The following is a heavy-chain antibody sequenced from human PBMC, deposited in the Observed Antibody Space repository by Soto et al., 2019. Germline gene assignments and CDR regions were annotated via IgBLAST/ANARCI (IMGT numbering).Heavy chain of an antibody. V-gene: IGHV4-34*01. Sequence: SETLSLTCAVYGGSFSGYYWSWIRQPPGKGLEWIGEINHSGSTNYNPSLKSRFTISVATCKNQFSLKLSSVTAADTAVYYCARVATVTTFWFDPWGQGTLVTVSS. CDR1: GGSFSGYY. CDR3: ARVATVTTFWFDP. J-gene: IGHJ5*02. CDR2: INHSGST. D-gene: IGHD4-17*01.